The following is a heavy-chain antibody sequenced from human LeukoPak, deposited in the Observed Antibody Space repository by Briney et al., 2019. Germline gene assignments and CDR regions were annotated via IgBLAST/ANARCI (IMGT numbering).Heavy chain of an antibody. CDR1: GFTFSNYW. V-gene: IGHV3-7*01. CDR3: ARDIPSFGELYTDWFDP. Sequence: GGSLRLSCAAAGFTFSNYWMNWVRQAPGKGLEWVAYIKQDGSEKYYVDSVKGRFTISRDNTQNSLYLQMDSLGVEDTAVYYCARDIPSFGELYTDWFDPWGQGTLVTVSS. D-gene: IGHD3-10*01. J-gene: IGHJ5*02. CDR2: IKQDGSEK.